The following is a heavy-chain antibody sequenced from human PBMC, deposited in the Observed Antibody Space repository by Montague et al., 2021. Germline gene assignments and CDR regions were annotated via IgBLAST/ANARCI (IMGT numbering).Heavy chain of an antibody. Sequence: SETLSLTCAVSGGSFSGYFWSWVRQPPGRGLEWIGESNYGGTTSNPSLQGRITMSLDTSRNQFSLNLSSVTAADTALYYCAKGGRLYGGKNYYFLDVWGTGTTVTVS. D-gene: IGHD4-23*01. CDR1: GGSFSGYF. CDR2: SNYGGTT. V-gene: IGHV4-34*01. CDR3: AKGGRLYGGKNYYFLDV. J-gene: IGHJ6*03.